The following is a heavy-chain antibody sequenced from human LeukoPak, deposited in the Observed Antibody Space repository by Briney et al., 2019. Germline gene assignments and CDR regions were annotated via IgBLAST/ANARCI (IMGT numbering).Heavy chain of an antibody. J-gene: IGHJ4*02. CDR2: ISYDGSNK. V-gene: IGHV3-30-3*01. CDR1: GFTFSSYA. CDR3: ARDIQRYSSSWYGFGDY. Sequence: GGSLRLSCAASGFTFSSYAMHWVRQAPGKGLEWVAVISYDGSNKYYADSVKGRFTISRDNSKNTLYLQMNSLRAEDTAVYYCARDIQRYSSSWYGFGDYWGQGTLVTVSS. D-gene: IGHD6-13*01.